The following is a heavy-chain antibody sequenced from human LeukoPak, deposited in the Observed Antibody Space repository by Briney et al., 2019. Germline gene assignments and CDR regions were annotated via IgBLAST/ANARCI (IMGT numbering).Heavy chain of an antibody. J-gene: IGHJ5*02. D-gene: IGHD6-19*01. CDR3: ARDQTSVAGTGYNWFDP. Sequence: ASVKVSCKASGYTFTNYGISWVRQARGQGLEWMGWISPYNDNTNYAQKLQGRVTMTTDTSTSTAYMELRSLRSDDTAVYYCARDQTSVAGTGYNWFDPWGQGTLVTVSS. CDR2: ISPYNDNT. CDR1: GYTFTNYG. V-gene: IGHV1-18*01.